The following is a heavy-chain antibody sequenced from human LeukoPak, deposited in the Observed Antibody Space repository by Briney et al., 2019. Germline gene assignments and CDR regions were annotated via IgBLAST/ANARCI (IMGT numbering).Heavy chain of an antibody. J-gene: IGHJ3*02. CDR3: ARVGLLWFGESYSDAYDI. V-gene: IGHV3-11*04. Sequence: GGSLRLSCAASGFTFSDYYMSWIRQAPGKGLEWGSYISSSGSTIYYADSVKGRFTISRDNAKTSLYLQMNSLRAEDTAVYYCARVGLLWFGESYSDAYDIWGQGTMVTVSS. D-gene: IGHD3-10*01. CDR2: ISSSGSTI. CDR1: GFTFSDYY.